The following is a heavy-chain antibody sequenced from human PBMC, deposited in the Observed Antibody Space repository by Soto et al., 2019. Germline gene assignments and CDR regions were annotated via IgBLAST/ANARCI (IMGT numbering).Heavy chain of an antibody. D-gene: IGHD3-10*01. J-gene: IGHJ4*02. CDR3: APWFGAFDY. V-gene: IGHV3-30*03. CDR2: ISYDGSNK. Sequence: QVQLVESGGGVVQPGRSLRLSCAASGFTFSSYGMHLVRQAPGKGLEGVAVISYDGSNKYYAYSVKGRFTISRDNSKNTLYLQMNSLRAEDTAVYYCAPWFGAFDYWGQGTLVTVSS. CDR1: GFTFSSYG.